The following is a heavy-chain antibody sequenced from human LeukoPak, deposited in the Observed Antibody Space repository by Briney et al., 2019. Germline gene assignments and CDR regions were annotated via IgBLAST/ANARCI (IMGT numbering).Heavy chain of an antibody. CDR1: GFTFSSYW. D-gene: IGHD3-10*01. Sequence: PGGSLRLSCAASGFTFSSYWMNWVRQAPGKGLVWVSRINPDGSSTSYADSVKGRFTISRDNAKNTLYLQMNSLRAEDTAVYYCARERVMYYYGAGSPDYWGQGTLVTVSS. J-gene: IGHJ4*02. CDR3: ARERVMYYYGAGSPDY. V-gene: IGHV3-74*01. CDR2: INPDGSST.